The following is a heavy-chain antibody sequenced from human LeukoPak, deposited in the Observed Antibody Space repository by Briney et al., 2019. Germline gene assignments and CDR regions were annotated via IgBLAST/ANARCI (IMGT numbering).Heavy chain of an antibody. CDR3: ARAWYSSSSYGY. V-gene: IGHV1-8*02. Sequence: ASVKVSCKASGGTFSSYATSWVRQATGQGLEWMGWMNPNSGNTGYAQKFQGRVTMTRNTSISTAYMELSSLRSEDTAVYYCARAWYSSSSYGYWGQGTLVTVSS. D-gene: IGHD6-6*01. CDR2: MNPNSGNT. J-gene: IGHJ4*02. CDR1: GGTFSSYA.